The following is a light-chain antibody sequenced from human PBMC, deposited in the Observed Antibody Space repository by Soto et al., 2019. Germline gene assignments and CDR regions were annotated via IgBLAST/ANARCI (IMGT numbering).Light chain of an antibody. CDR2: GAS. CDR1: QSVSSSY. Sequence: EIVLTQSPGTLSLSPGERGTLSCRASQSVSSSYLAWYQQKPGQAPRLLIYGASNRATGIPDRFSGSGSGTDFTLTISRLEPEDFAVYYCQQYGSSPWTFGQGTKVEIK. CDR3: QQYGSSPWT. V-gene: IGKV3-20*01. J-gene: IGKJ1*01.